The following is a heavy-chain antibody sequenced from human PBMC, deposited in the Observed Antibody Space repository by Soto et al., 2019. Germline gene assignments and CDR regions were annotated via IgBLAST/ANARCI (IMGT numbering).Heavy chain of an antibody. Sequence: QVQLVQSGAEVKKPGSSVKVSCKASGGTFSTYTISWVRQAPGQGLEWMGGIIPLFGTANYAQKFQGRVTITAAEATSSAYMELSSLRSEDMAVYYCAREMEGHYYDSSGPLEYWAQGSLVTVSS. J-gene: IGHJ4*02. V-gene: IGHV1-69*12. CDR3: AREMEGHYYDSSGPLEY. CDR1: GGTFSTYT. D-gene: IGHD3-22*01. CDR2: IIPLFGTA.